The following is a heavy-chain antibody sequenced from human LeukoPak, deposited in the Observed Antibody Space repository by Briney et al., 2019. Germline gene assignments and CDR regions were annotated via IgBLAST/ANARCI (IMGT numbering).Heavy chain of an antibody. CDR2: INPNSGGT. CDR1: GYAFTGYY. V-gene: IGHV1-2*02. Sequence: ASVKVSCKASGYAFTGYYIHWVRQAPGQGLEWMGWINPNSGGTKYAQKFQGRVTMTRDTSIATAYMGLSRLRSDDTAVYYCAKGRVVAGSKSLTYHWFDPWGQGTLVTVSS. CDR3: AKGRVVAGSKSLTYHWFDP. D-gene: IGHD6-19*01. J-gene: IGHJ5*02.